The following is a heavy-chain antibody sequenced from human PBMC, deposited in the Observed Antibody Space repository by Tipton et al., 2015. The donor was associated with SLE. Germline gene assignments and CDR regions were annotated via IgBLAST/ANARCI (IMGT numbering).Heavy chain of an antibody. CDR2: IYYSGST. J-gene: IGHJ4*02. Sequence: TLSLTCAVSGYSISSGYYWGWIRQPPGKGLEWIGSIYYSGSTYYNPSLKSRVTISVDTSKNQFSLKLSSVTAADTAVYYCAREQMATVTTDYWGQGTLVTVSS. CDR1: GYSISSGYY. CDR3: AREQMATVTTDY. D-gene: IGHD4-17*01. V-gene: IGHV4-38-2*02.